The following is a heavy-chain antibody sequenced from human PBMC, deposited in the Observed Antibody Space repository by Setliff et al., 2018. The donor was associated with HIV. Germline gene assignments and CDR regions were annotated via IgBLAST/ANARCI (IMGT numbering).Heavy chain of an antibody. CDR1: SRSISSGRYY. CDR3: ARLRYYDILTGYAFDY. D-gene: IGHD3-9*01. V-gene: IGHV4-39*01. J-gene: IGHJ4*02. CDR2: IHFGGHT. Sequence: RSQSRSLACTLSSRSISSGRYYWGGGSQPPGKGLEWIASIHFGGHTWYNQSLRSRVTIGVDTSKNQFSLKLSSVTAADTAVYCCARLRYYDILTGYAFDYWGQGTLVTVSS.